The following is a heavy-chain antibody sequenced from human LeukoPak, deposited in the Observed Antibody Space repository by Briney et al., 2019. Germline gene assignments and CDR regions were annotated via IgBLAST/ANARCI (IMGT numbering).Heavy chain of an antibody. CDR3: AKGVEVVPAAAHYFDY. J-gene: IGHJ4*02. CDR1: GFTFDDYA. CDR2: ISWNSGSI. D-gene: IGHD2-2*01. Sequence: PGGSLRLSCAASGFTFDDYAMHWVRQAPGKGLEWVSGISWNSGSIGYADSVKGRFTISRDNAKNSLYLQMNSLRAEDTALYYCAKGVEVVPAAAHYFDYWGQGTLVTASS. V-gene: IGHV3-9*01.